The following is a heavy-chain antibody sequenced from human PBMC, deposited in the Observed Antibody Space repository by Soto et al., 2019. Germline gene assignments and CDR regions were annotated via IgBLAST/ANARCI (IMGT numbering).Heavy chain of an antibody. Sequence: SETLSLTCAVYGGSFSGYYWSWIRQPPGKGLEWIGEINHSGSTNYNPSLKSRVTISVDTSKNQFSLKLSSVTAADTAVYYCARDRGYSYGSDFDYWGQGTLVT. CDR2: INHSGST. CDR1: GGSFSGYY. V-gene: IGHV4-34*01. D-gene: IGHD5-18*01. CDR3: ARDRGYSYGSDFDY. J-gene: IGHJ4*02.